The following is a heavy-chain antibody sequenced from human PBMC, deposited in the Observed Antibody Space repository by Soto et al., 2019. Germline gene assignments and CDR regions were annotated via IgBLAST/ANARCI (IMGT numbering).Heavy chain of an antibody. CDR3: ARHVESSSWYFGLDY. V-gene: IGHV5-51*01. CDR2: IYPGDSDT. J-gene: IGHJ4*02. Sequence: GESLKISCKGSGYSFTSYWIGWVRQMPGKGLEWMGIIYPGDSDTRYSPSFQGQVTISADKSISTAYLQWSSLKASDTAMYYCARHVESSSWYFGLDYWGQGTLVTVSS. D-gene: IGHD6-13*01. CDR1: GYSFTSYW.